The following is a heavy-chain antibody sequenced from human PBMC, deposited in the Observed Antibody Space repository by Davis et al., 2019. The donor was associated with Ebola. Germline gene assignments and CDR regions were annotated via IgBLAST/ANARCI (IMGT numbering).Heavy chain of an antibody. Sequence: ASVKVSCKASAYSFPCYYMHWVRQAPGQGLEWMGRINPNSGGTNYAQKFQGRVTMTRDTSTSTVYMELSSLRSEDTAVYYCVRGDEQWLVRGFDYWGQGTLVTVSS. V-gene: IGHV1-2*06. CDR3: VRGDEQWLVRGFDY. CDR1: AYSFPCYY. D-gene: IGHD6-19*01. J-gene: IGHJ4*02. CDR2: INPNSGGT.